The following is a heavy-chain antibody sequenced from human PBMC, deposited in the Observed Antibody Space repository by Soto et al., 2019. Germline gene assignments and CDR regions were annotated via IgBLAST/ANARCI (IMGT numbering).Heavy chain of an antibody. CDR1: GFTFSSYS. Sequence: EVQLVESGGGLVQPGGSLRLSCAASGFTFSSYSMNWVRQAPGKGLEWVSYISSSSSTIYYADSVKGRFTISRDNAKNSLYLQMNSLRDEDTAVYYCASLRFLEWLSYYYYGMDVWGQGTTVTVSS. D-gene: IGHD3-3*01. CDR2: ISSSSSTI. CDR3: ASLRFLEWLSYYYYGMDV. V-gene: IGHV3-48*02. J-gene: IGHJ6*02.